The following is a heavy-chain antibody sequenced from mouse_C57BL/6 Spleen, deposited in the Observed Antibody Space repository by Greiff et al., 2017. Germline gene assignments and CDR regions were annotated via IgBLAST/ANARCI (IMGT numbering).Heavy chain of an antibody. CDR2: ISSGSSTI. Sequence: EVMLVESGGGLVKPGGSLKLSCAASGFTFSDYGMHWVRQAPEKGLEWVAYISSGSSTIYYADTVKGRFTISRDNAKNTLCLQMTSLRSEDTAMYYCASYREAMDYWGQGTSVTVSS. CDR1: GFTFSDYG. V-gene: IGHV5-17*01. CDR3: ASYREAMDY. D-gene: IGHD5-5*01. J-gene: IGHJ4*01.